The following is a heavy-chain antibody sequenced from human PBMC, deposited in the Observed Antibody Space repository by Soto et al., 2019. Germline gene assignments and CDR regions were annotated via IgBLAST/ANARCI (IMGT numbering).Heavy chain of an antibody. V-gene: IGHV3-23*01. CDR2: ISGTGYNT. J-gene: IGHJ6*02. CDR3: ARDRQFSHPRGGMDL. Sequence: GGSLRLSCAASGFTFSSYAMNWVRQAPGKGLEWVSAISGTGYNTYYADSLKGRFTISRDNSENTLSLQMNSLRAEDTAVYYCARDRQFSHPRGGMDLWGQGTTVTVSS. CDR1: GFTFSSYA. D-gene: IGHD3-10*01.